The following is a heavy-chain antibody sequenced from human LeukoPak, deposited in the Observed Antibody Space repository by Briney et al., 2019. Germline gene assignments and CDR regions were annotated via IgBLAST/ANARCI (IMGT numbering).Heavy chain of an antibody. V-gene: IGHV4-4*02. D-gene: IGHD6-13*01. Sequence: PSETLSLTCAVSGGSISSSNWWSWVRQPPGKGLEWIGEIYHSGSTNYNPFPKSRVTISVDKSKNQFSLKLSSVTAADTAVYYCAREAKSIAAAGGAFDIWGQGTMVTVSS. J-gene: IGHJ3*02. CDR2: IYHSGST. CDR3: AREAKSIAAAGGAFDI. CDR1: GGSISSSNW.